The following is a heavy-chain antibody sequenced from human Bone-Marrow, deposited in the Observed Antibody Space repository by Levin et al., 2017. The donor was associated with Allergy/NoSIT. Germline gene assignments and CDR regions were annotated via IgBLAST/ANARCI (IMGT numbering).Heavy chain of an antibody. CDR3: ARGLYASGTYLDF. D-gene: IGHD3-10*01. CDR1: GFTFSNYW. J-gene: IGHJ4*02. V-gene: IGHV3-74*01. CDR2: INSDGSTI. Sequence: SCAASGFTFSNYWMHWVRQTPGKGLVWVSRINSDGSTITYADSVRGRFTVSRDNAKNTLYLEMNSLRAEDTAVYSCARGLYASGTYLDFWGRGSLVTVSS.